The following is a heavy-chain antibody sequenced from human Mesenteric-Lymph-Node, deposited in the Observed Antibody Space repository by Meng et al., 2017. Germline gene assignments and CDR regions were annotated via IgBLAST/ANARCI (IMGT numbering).Heavy chain of an antibody. V-gene: IGHV4-30-4*03. D-gene: IGHD4-17*01. Sequence: QVQLQESGHGLVKASQTLSLTCTVSGDSITSGDYSWNWIRQPPGKGLEWIVYIYSSGNTFYNPSLHSRVTMSVDTSKNQFSLRLSSVTAADTAVYYCTTLYGDSISWGQGTLVTVSS. CDR1: GDSITSGDYS. J-gene: IGHJ4*02. CDR2: IYSSGNT. CDR3: TTLYGDSIS.